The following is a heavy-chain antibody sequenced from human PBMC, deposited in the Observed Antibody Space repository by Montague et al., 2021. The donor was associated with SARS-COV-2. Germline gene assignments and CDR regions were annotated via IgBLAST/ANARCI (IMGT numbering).Heavy chain of an antibody. CDR1: GFPFSSYE. CDR2: ISSSGSTI. Sequence: SRSLSLSASGFPFSSYEMNWVRQAPGKGLEWVSYISSSGSTIYYADSVKGRFTISRDNAKNSLYLQMNSLRAEDTAVYYCARVVFKYYYDSSGYDSRDYWGQGTLVTVSS. CDR3: ARVVFKYYYDSSGYDSRDY. D-gene: IGHD3-22*01. V-gene: IGHV3-48*03. J-gene: IGHJ4*02.